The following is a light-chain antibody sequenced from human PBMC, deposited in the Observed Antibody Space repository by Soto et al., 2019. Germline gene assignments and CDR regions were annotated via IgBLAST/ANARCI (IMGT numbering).Light chain of an antibody. J-gene: IGKJ4*01. Sequence: EIVLTQSPGTQSLSPGEGATLSCWASQSVGGTFLAWYQQKGGQAPRLLIHGASNRATGIPDRFSGSGSGTDFTLTISSLQPEDFATYYCQQAKSFPLTFGGGTKVDI. CDR1: QSVGGTF. V-gene: IGKV3-20*01. CDR2: GAS. CDR3: QQAKSFPLT.